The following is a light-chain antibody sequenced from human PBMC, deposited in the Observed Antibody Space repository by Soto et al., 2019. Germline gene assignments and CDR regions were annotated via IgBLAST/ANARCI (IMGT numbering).Light chain of an antibody. J-gene: IGKJ1*01. CDR1: QSVRSN. Sequence: EIVFTQSPATLSFSPGERATLSCRASQSVRSNLAWYQQKPGQAPRLLIYDASNRATGIPGRFSGSGSGTDFTLTISNLEPEDFAVYYCQQRSNWPWTFGQGAKVEIK. CDR3: QQRSNWPWT. CDR2: DAS. V-gene: IGKV3-11*01.